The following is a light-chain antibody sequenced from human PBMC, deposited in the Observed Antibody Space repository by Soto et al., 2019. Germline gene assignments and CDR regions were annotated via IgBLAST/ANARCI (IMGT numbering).Light chain of an antibody. CDR2: TAS. V-gene: IGKV1-39*01. J-gene: IGKJ1*01. Sequence: DIRMTQSPSSLSASVGDTVTITCRASQGISDYLSWFQYKPGEAPKLLIYTASSLQGGVPLRFSGAGSRTDFSLTISGLQPEDSATYDCQQTYTFPWTFGQGTRVDIK. CDR3: QQTYTFPWT. CDR1: QGISDY.